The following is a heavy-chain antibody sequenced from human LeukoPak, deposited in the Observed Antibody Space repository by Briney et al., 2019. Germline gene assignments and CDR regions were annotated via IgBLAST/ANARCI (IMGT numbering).Heavy chain of an antibody. CDR3: ARDRFLSSDYYDSSGYSEPMPSDYYYMDV. V-gene: IGHV4-4*07. CDR1: GGSISSYY. D-gene: IGHD3-22*01. J-gene: IGHJ6*03. Sequence: SETLSLTCTVSGGSISSYYWSWIRQPAGKGLEWIGRNYTSGSTNYNPSLKSRVTMSVDTSKNQFSLKLSSVTAADTAVYYCARDRFLSSDYYDSSGYSEPMPSDYYYMDVWGKGTTVTVSS. CDR2: NYTSGST.